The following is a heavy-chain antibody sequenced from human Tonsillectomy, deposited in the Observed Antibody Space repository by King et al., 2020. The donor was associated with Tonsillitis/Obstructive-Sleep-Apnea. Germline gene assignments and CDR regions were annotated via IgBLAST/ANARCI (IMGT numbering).Heavy chain of an antibody. CDR2: ISYDGSNK. D-gene: IGHD5-18*01. CDR3: AKSPKVALWLQGYYYYAMDV. J-gene: IGHJ6*02. V-gene: IGHV3-30*18. CDR1: GFTFSSYG. Sequence: VQLVESGGGVVQPGRSLRLSCAVSGFTFSSYGMHWVRQAPGKGLEWVAVISYDGSNKYYGDSVKGRFTISRDNSKNTLYLEMNSLRAEETAVYYCAKSPKVALWLQGYYYYAMDVWGQGTTVTVSS.